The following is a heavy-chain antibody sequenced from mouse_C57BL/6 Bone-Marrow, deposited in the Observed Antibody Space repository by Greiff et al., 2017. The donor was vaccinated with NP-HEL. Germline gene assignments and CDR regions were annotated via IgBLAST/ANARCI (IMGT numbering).Heavy chain of an antibody. CDR1: GFTFSDYY. J-gene: IGHJ1*03. CDR3: AREEGSQFDV. CDR2: INYDGSST. D-gene: IGHD3-3*01. Sequence: EVNLVESEGGLVQPGSSMKLSCTASGFTFSDYYMAWVRQVPEKGLEWVANINYDGSSTYYLDSLKSRFIISRDNAKNILYLQMSSLKSEDTATYYCAREEGSQFDVWGTGTTVTVSS. V-gene: IGHV5-16*01.